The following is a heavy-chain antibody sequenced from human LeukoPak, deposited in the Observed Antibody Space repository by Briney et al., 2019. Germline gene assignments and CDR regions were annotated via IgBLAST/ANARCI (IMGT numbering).Heavy chain of an antibody. CDR2: IIPIFGTA. J-gene: IGHJ6*03. CDR3: ARVGAARPHYYYYYYMDV. V-gene: IGHV1-69*05. D-gene: IGHD6-6*01. CDR1: GGTFGSYA. Sequence: AAVTVSFTSSGGTFGSYAISWVRQAPGQGLEWMGGIIPIFGTANYAQKFQGRVTITTDESTSTAYMELSSLRSEDTAVYYCARVGAARPHYYYYYYMDVWGKGTTVTVSS.